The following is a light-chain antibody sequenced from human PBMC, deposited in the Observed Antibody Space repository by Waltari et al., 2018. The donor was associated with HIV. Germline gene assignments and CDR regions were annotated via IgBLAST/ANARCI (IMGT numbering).Light chain of an antibody. V-gene: IGKV4-1*01. Sequence: DIVMTQSPESLTMSPGERATINCKTSRRVVSSSNNQNYLAWYQHKVGQSPKLLIYWASTRAPGVPERFSGGGSGTDFTLTIRGLQADDEAVYYCQQYETVPFTFGPGTTV. J-gene: IGKJ3*01. CDR1: RRVVSSSNNQNY. CDR2: WAS. CDR3: QQYETVPFT.